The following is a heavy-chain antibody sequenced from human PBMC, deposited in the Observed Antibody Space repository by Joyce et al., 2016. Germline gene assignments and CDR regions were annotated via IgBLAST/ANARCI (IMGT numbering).Heavy chain of an antibody. D-gene: IGHD5-12*01. J-gene: IGHJ3*02. CDR3: ARQDSGYDLHDAFDI. CDR2: IYPADAGT. Sequence: EVQLVQSGAEVKKPGESLKISCEASGYRFTKYWIGWVRKMPGTGLEWMGIIYPADAGTKFSPSFQGQVTMSADKSINTACLQWSSLKASDSAMYDCARQDSGYDLHDAFDIWGQGTMVAVSS. V-gene: IGHV5-51*01. CDR1: GYRFTKYW.